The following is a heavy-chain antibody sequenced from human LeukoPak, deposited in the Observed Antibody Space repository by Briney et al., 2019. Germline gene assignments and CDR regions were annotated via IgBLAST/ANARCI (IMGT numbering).Heavy chain of an antibody. J-gene: IGHJ4*02. CDR1: GFTFTNYW. D-gene: IGHD6-19*01. CDR3: TRDRVAGF. Sequence: GGSLRLSCEASGFTFTNYWMNWVRQAPGKGLEWVAFIKEDGSQKYYVDSVKGRFTISRDNAKNSLYLQMNSLRDDDTAVYYCTRDRVAGFWGQGTLVAVSS. CDR2: IKEDGSQK. V-gene: IGHV3-7*01.